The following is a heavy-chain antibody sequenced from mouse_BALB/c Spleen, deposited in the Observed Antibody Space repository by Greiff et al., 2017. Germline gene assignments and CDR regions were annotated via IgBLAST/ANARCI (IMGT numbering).Heavy chain of an antibody. CDR3: ARDPLYGNYYAMDY. CDR1: GFSLTSYG. V-gene: IGHV2-9*02. J-gene: IGHJ4*01. CDR2: IWAGGST. Sequence: VKLMESGPGLVAPSQSLSITCTVSGFSLTSYGVHWVRQPPGKGLEWLGVIWAGGSTNYNSALMSRLSISKDNSKSQVFLKMNSLQTDDTAMYYCARDPLYGNYYAMDYWGQGTSVTVSS. D-gene: IGHD2-1*01.